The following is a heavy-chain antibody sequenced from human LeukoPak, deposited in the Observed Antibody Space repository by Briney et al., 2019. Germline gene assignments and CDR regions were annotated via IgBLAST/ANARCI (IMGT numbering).Heavy chain of an antibody. CDR3: ARDYPIYYYDSSGYTAEYFQH. CDR1: GYTFTSYY. CDR2: INPSGGRT. V-gene: IGHV1-46*01. D-gene: IGHD3-22*01. J-gene: IGHJ1*01. Sequence: ASVKVSCKASGYTFTSYYMHWVRQVPGQGLEWMGTINPSGGRTTYAQKFQGRVTMTRDTSISTAYMELSRLRSDDTAVYYCARDYPIYYYDSSGYTAEYFQHWGQGTLVTVSS.